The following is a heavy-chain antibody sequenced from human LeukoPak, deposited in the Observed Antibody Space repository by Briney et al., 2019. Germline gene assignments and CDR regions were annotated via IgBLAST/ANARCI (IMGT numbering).Heavy chain of an antibody. V-gene: IGHV3-48*01. J-gene: IGHJ6*03. CDR1: GFTFSSYS. Sequence: GGSLRLSCAASGFTFSSYSMNWVRQAPGKGLEWVSHISSSSSTIYYADSVKGRFTISRDNAKNSLYLQMNSLRAEDTAVYYCARANTAMVTRDYYYYHYMDVWGKGTTVTVSS. CDR2: ISSSSSTI. D-gene: IGHD5-18*01. CDR3: ARANTAMVTRDYYYYHYMDV.